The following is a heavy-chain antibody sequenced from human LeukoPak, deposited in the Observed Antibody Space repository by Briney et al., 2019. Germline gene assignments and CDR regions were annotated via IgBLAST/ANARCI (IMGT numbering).Heavy chain of an antibody. D-gene: IGHD2-8*01. J-gene: IGHJ4*02. Sequence: PGRSLRLSCAASGFTFSSYAMHWVRQAPGKGLEWVAVISYDGSNKYYADSVKGRFTISRDNSKNTLYLLMNSLRAEDTAVYYCARKGVLMVYARPYYFDYWGQGTLVTVSS. CDR1: GFTFSSYA. CDR3: ARKGVLMVYARPYYFDY. CDR2: ISYDGSNK. V-gene: IGHV3-30-3*01.